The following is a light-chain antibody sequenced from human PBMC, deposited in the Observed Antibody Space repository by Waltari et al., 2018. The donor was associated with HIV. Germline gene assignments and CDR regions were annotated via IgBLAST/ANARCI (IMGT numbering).Light chain of an antibody. Sequence: QSALTQPPSASGSPGQSVTLSCTGTSSDVGGYYYVSWHQQHPGKAPKLMIYDVIKRPSGVPDRCSGSKSGNTASLTVSGLQPEDEADYYCSSHAGSKVVFGGGTRLTVL. CDR1: SSDVGGYYY. J-gene: IGLJ2*01. V-gene: IGLV2-8*01. CDR2: DVI. CDR3: SSHAGSKVV.